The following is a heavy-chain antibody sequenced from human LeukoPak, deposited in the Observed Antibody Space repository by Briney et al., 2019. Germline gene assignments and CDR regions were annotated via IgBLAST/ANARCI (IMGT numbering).Heavy chain of an antibody. V-gene: IGHV5-51*01. Sequence: GESLKISCKGSGYSFTSYWIGWVRQMPGKGLEWMGIIYPGDSDTRYSPSFQGQVTISADKSISTAYLQWSSLKASDTAMYYCARPKRPGSFSYYYGMDVWGQGTTVTVSS. CDR3: ARPKRPGSFSYYYGMDV. CDR2: IYPGDSDT. J-gene: IGHJ6*02. D-gene: IGHD2-15*01. CDR1: GYSFTSYW.